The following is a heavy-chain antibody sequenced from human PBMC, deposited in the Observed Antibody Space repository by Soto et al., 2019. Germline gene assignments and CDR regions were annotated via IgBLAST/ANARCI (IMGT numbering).Heavy chain of an antibody. CDR1: GDSVSSNSAA. V-gene: IGHV6-1*01. Sequence: QVQLQQSGPGLVKPSQTLSLTCAISGDSVSSNSAAWNWIRQSPSKGLEWLGRTYYRSKWYNDYAVSVKSRLTISPDTSKYRFSLQLNSVTPEDTAVYCCARDKWEGTKHYYYYYGMDVRGQGTTVTVSS. J-gene: IGHJ6*02. CDR3: ARDKWEGTKHYYYYYGMDV. D-gene: IGHD1-26*01. CDR2: TYYRSKWYN.